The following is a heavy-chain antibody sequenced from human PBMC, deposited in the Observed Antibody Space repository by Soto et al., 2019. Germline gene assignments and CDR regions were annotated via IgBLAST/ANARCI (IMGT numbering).Heavy chain of an antibody. CDR3: ARGKLELRVNFRSYYFDY. CDR2: IYYSGST. Sequence: PSETMSVTSTVSGGSIISGGYYWSWIKKHPGKGLEWIGYIYYSGSTYYNPSLKSRVTISVDTSKNQFSLKLSSVTAADTAVYYCARGKLELRVNFRSYYFDYWGQGTLVTVSS. V-gene: IGHV4-31*03. CDR1: GGSIISGGYY. J-gene: IGHJ4*02. D-gene: IGHD1-26*01.